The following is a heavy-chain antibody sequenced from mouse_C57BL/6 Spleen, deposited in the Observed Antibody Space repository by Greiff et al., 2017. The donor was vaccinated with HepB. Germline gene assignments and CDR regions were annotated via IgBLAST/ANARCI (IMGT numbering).Heavy chain of an antibody. CDR3: DNPFTTVAYWYFDV. J-gene: IGHJ1*03. V-gene: IGHV2-3*01. CDR1: GFSLTSYG. D-gene: IGHD1-1*01. Sequence: VKLMESGPGLVAPSQSLSITCTVSGFSLTSYGVSWVRQPPGKGLEWLGVIWGDGSTNYHSALISRLSISTENSKSQVFLKLNSLQTDDTATNYCDNPFTTVAYWYFDVWGTGTTVTVSS. CDR2: IWGDGST.